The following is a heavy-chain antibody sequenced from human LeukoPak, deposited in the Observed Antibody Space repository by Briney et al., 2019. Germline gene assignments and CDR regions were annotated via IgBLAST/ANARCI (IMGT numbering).Heavy chain of an antibody. D-gene: IGHD5-12*01. J-gene: IGHJ4*02. CDR3: AREGELRGYSGYDSH. CDR2: IIPILGIA. CDR1: GGTFSSYA. Sequence: ASVEVSCKASGGTFSSYAISWVRQAPGQGLEWMGRIIPILGIANYAQKFQGRVTITADKSTSTAYMELSSLRSEDTAVYYCAREGELRGYSGYDSHWGQGTLVTVSS. V-gene: IGHV1-69*04.